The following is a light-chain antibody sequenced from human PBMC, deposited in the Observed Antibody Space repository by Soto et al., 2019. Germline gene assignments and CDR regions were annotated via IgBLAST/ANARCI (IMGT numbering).Light chain of an antibody. V-gene: IGKV1-39*01. CDR1: QSISTY. J-gene: IGKJ3*01. Sequence: DIQMTQSPSSLSASVGDRVTITCRTSQSISTYLNWYQQKPGRAPKLLIYDASSLQSGVPSRFSGGRSGTDFTLTITSLQPEDFATYYCEQSYIIPFTFGPGTKVDIK. CDR2: DAS. CDR3: EQSYIIPFT.